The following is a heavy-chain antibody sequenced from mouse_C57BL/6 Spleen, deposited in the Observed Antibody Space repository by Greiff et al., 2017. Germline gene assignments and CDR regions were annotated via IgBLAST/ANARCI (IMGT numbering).Heavy chain of an antibody. CDR2: ISSGGDYI. Sequence: VQLKESGEGLVKPGGSLKLSCAASGFTFSSYAMSWVRQTPEKRLEWVAYISSGGDYIYYADTVKGRFTISRDNARNTLYLQMSSLKSEDTAMYYCTRDQKCYYYGSSSAWFAYWGQGTLVTVSA. J-gene: IGHJ3*01. CDR1: GFTFSSYA. D-gene: IGHD1-1*01. CDR3: TRDQKCYYYGSSSAWFAY. V-gene: IGHV5-9-1*02.